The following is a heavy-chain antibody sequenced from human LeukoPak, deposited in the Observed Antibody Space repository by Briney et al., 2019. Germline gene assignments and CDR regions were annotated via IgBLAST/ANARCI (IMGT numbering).Heavy chain of an antibody. Sequence: PGGSLRLSCAASGFTVSGNYMGWVRQSPQKGLEWVSLIYSGTKTYYADSVKGRFTISRDNSKNTLYLQMNSLRAEDTAVYYCARGDGSFDYWGQGILVTVSS. CDR1: GFTVSGNY. J-gene: IGHJ4*02. CDR2: IYSGTKT. V-gene: IGHV3-53*01. D-gene: IGHD5-24*01. CDR3: ARGDGSFDY.